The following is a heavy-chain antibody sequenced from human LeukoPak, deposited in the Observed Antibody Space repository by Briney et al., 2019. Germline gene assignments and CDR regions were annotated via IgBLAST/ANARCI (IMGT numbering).Heavy chain of an antibody. V-gene: IGHV1-69*13. CDR2: IIPIFGTA. J-gene: IGHJ4*02. CDR1: GYTFTSYG. Sequence: ASVKVSCKASGYTFTSYGTSWVRQAPGQGLEWMGGIIPIFGTANYAQKFQGRVTITADESTSTAYMELSSLRSEDTAVYYCARDLDYWGQGTLVTVSS. CDR3: ARDLDY.